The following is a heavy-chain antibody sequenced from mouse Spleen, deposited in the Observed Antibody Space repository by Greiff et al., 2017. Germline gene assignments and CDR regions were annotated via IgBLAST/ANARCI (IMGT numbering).Heavy chain of an antibody. D-gene: IGHD3-3*01. CDR3: ARREGRYWYFDV. Sequence: EVQLQQSGPVLVKPGASVKMSCKASGYTFTDYYMNWVKQSHGKSLEWIGVINPYNGGTSYNQKFKGKATLTVDKSSSTAYMELNSLTSEDSAVYYCARREGRYWYFDVWGAGTTVTVSS. J-gene: IGHJ1*01. CDR2: INPYNGGT. CDR1: GYTFTDYY. V-gene: IGHV1-19*01.